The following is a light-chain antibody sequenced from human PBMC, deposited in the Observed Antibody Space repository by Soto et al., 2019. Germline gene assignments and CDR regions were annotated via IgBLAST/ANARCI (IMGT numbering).Light chain of an antibody. J-gene: IGKJ4*01. CDR3: QQGDSFPFT. CDR2: AAS. V-gene: IGKV1-12*01. Sequence: DIQMTQSPSSVSASVGDRVTITCRASQDISTWVAWYQQKPGKAPKLLISAASTLQSGVPRRFSGSGSGTDFNLIISSLQPEDFATSFCQQGDSFPFTFGGGTKVQIK. CDR1: QDISTW.